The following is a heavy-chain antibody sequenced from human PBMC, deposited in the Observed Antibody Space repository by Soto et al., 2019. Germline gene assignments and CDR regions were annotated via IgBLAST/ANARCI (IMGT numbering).Heavy chain of an antibody. CDR2: ISGNSGKT. CDR3: ALPSCGGDCYSTFDY. V-gene: IGHV3-23*01. J-gene: IGHJ4*02. Sequence: EVQLLESGGGFVQPGGSLRLSCTASGVGLSTYAISWVRQAPGKGLEWVSVISGNSGKTDYADSVKGRFSISRDKSENTVYLQMTRLRAEDTAVYYCALPSCGGDCYSTFDYWGQGTLVTVSS. CDR1: GVGLSTYA. D-gene: IGHD2-21*02.